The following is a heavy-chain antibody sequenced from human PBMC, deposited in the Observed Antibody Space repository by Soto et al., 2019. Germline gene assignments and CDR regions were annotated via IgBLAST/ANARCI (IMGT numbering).Heavy chain of an antibody. V-gene: IGHV1-69*02. CDR2: IIPILGIA. Sequence: ASVKVSCKASGGTFSSYTISWVRQAPGQGLEWMGRIIPILGIANYAKKFQGRVKITADKSTSTAYMELSSLRSEDTAVYYCARSLRDCTNGVGYAFDIWGQGTMVTVSS. CDR1: GGTFSSYT. D-gene: IGHD2-8*01. CDR3: ARSLRDCTNGVGYAFDI. J-gene: IGHJ3*02.